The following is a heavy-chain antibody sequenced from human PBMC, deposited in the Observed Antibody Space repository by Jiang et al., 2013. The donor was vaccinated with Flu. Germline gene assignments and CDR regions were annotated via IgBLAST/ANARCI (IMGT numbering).Heavy chain of an antibody. J-gene: IGHJ5*02. V-gene: IGHV4-31*03. Sequence: GPGLVKPSQTLSLTCTVSGGSISSGGYYWSWIRQHPGKGLEWIGYIYYSGSTYYNPSLKSRVTISVDTSKNQFSLKLSSVTAADTAVYYCARGGCVSGGDCYQVWFDPWGQGTLVTVSS. CDR2: IYYSGST. CDR3: ARGGCVSGGDCYQVWFDP. CDR1: GGSISSGGYY. D-gene: IGHD2-21*02.